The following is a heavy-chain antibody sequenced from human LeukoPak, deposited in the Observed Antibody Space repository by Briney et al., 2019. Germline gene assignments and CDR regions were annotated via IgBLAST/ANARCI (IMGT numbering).Heavy chain of an antibody. J-gene: IGHJ4*02. V-gene: IGHV1-2*02. D-gene: IGHD2/OR15-2a*01. CDR2: INPNSGGT. Sequence: ASVKVSCKASGYTFTAYYIHWVRQAPGQGFEWMGWINPNSGGTEYAQKFQGRVTLTRDTSISTAYMELSRLRSDDTAVYYCASFYAPDRGIESQNLVTVYWGQGTLVSVSS. CDR3: ASFYAPDRGIESQNLVTVY. CDR1: GYTFTAYY.